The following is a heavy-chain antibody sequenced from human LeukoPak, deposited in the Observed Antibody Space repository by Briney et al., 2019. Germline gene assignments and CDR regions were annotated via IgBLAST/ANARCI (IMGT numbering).Heavy chain of an antibody. CDR3: ARFSSGSYTFDY. D-gene: IGHD1-26*01. CDR2: INHSGST. CDR1: GGSFSGYY. J-gene: IGHJ4*02. Sequence: SETLSLTCAVYGGSFSGYYWSWIRQPPGKGLEWIGEINHSGSTNYNPSLKSRVTISVDTSKNQFSLKLSSVTAADTAVYYCARFSSGSYTFDYWGQGTLVTVPS. V-gene: IGHV4-34*01.